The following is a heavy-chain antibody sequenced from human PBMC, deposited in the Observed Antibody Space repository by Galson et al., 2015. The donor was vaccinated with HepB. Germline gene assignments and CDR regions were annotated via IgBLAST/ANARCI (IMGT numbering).Heavy chain of an antibody. CDR2: INSDGSSR. CDR3: ARHSGTYLDY. Sequence: LRLSCAASGITLSGYWMHWVRQAPGKGLVWVARINSDGSSRYYADSVRGRFTISRDNARNTLFLQMDSLRAEDTALFYCARHSGTYLDYWGQGTLVTVSS. J-gene: IGHJ4*02. CDR1: GITLSGYW. D-gene: IGHD1-26*01. V-gene: IGHV3-74*01.